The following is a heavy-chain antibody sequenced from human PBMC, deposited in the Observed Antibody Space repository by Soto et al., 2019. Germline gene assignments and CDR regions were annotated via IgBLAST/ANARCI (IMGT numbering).Heavy chain of an antibody. Sequence: GGSLRLSCAASGFTFSSYDMHWVRQATGKGLEWVSAIGTAGDTYYPGSVKGRFTISRENAKNSLYLQMNSLRAEDTAVYYCAWEARKRDYYNIRFDPWGQGTQVTVSS. CDR3: AWEARKRDYYNIRFDP. D-gene: IGHD1-26*01. CDR1: GFTFSSYD. CDR2: IGTAGDT. V-gene: IGHV3-13*01. J-gene: IGHJ5*02.